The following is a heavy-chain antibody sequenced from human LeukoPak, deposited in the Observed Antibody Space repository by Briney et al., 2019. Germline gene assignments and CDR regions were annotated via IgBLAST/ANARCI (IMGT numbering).Heavy chain of an antibody. Sequence: ASVKVSCKASGGTFSSYAISWVRQAPGQGLEWMGRIIPILGIANYAQKFQGRVTITADKSTSTAYMELSSLRSEDTAVYYCARERTPRNYYDSSGYSDYWGQGTLVTVSS. D-gene: IGHD3-22*01. J-gene: IGHJ4*02. V-gene: IGHV1-69*04. CDR3: ARERTPRNYYDSSGYSDY. CDR1: GGTFSSYA. CDR2: IIPILGIA.